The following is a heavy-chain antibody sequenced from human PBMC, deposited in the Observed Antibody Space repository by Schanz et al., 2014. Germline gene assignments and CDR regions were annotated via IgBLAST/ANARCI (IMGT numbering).Heavy chain of an antibody. CDR2: ISYNGSNQ. Sequence: QVQLVESGGGVVQPGRSLRLSCAASGFTVRSYAMHWVRQAPGKGLEGVAAISYNGSNQYYTDSVKGRFTVSRDNSKNLVYLKTNSLRAEDTAVYYWAKGESPPSLVDYWGQGTLVTVSS. J-gene: IGHJ4*02. V-gene: IGHV3-30*04. CDR3: AKGESPPSLVDY. CDR1: GFTVRSYA.